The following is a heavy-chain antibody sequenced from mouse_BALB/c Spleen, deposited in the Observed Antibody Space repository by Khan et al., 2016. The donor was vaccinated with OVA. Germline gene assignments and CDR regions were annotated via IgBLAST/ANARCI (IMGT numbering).Heavy chain of an antibody. CDR2: IRLKSNNYAT. Sequence: EVQLQESGGGLVQPGGSMKLSCVASGFTFSNFWMNWVRQSPEKGLVWVAEIRLKSNNYATHYAESVKGRFTISRDDSKSSVYLQMNNLRAEDTGSYYGSRPGGYYAWFAYWGQGTLVTVSA. V-gene: IGHV6-6*02. CDR1: GFTFSNFW. J-gene: IGHJ3*01. CDR3: SRPGGYYAWFAY. D-gene: IGHD2-3*01.